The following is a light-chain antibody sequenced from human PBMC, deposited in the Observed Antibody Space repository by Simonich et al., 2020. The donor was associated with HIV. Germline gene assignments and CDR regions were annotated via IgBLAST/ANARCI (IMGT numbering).Light chain of an antibody. CDR2: DVN. J-gene: IGLJ3*02. Sequence: QSALTQPRSVSGSPGQSVTLSCTGTSSDVGTYKYVSWYQQHPGKAHKLMICDVNKRPSGVPDRFSGSKSGNTASLTISGLQAEDEADYYCCSYTGSYTLMFGGGTKLTVL. CDR3: CSYTGSYTLM. CDR1: SSDVGTYKY. V-gene: IGLV2-11*01.